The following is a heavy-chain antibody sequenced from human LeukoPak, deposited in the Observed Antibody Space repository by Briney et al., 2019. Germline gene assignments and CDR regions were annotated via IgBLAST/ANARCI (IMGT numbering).Heavy chain of an antibody. CDR1: GYTFTSYG. J-gene: IGHJ5*02. V-gene: IGHV1-18*01. Sequence: GASLKVSCKASGYTFTSYGTSWVRQAPGQGREWMGWISSYSGNTNYEHNLQGRGTMTRETSINTAYIELSSLRSDDTAVYYCARAPHQYSTYPYNWFDPWGQGTLVTVSS. CDR2: ISSYSGNT. CDR3: ARAPHQYSTYPYNWFDP. D-gene: IGHD4-11*01.